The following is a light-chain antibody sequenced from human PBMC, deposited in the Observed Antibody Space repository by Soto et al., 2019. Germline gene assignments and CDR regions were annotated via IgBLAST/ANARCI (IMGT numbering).Light chain of an antibody. CDR2: AAS. CDR1: QSVSNSY. Sequence: EIVLTQSPGTLSLSPGERATLSCRASQSVSNSYLAWYQQTPGQAPRLLIYAASSRATGIPDRFSGSGSGTDFTLTISRLEPEDFAVYYCQQYSSSPRTFGQGTKVEIK. V-gene: IGKV3-20*01. CDR3: QQYSSSPRT. J-gene: IGKJ1*01.